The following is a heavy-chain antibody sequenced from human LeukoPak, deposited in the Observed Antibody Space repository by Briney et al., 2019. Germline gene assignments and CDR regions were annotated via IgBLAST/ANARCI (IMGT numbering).Heavy chain of an antibody. CDR3: ARDSAGDY. CDR2: ISGSAAST. CDR1: GITFSTYA. Sequence: GGSLRLSCAASGITFSTYAMNWVRQAPGKGLEWVSVISGSAASTSYADSVKGRFTISRDNAKNSLYLQMNSLRAEDTAVYYCARDSAGDYWGQGTLVTVSS. J-gene: IGHJ4*02. V-gene: IGHV3-23*01.